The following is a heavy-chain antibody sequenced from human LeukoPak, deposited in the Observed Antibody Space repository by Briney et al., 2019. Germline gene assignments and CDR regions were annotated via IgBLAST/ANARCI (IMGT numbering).Heavy chain of an antibody. Sequence: GGSLRLSCAASGFIFSTYNIDWVRQAPGKGLEWVSSISSSSSYIYYADSVKGRFTISRDNAKNSLYLQMNSLRAEDTAVYYCARIKGWNDVWFDYWGQGTLVTVSS. D-gene: IGHD1-1*01. CDR1: GFIFSTYN. J-gene: IGHJ4*02. CDR2: ISSSSSYI. V-gene: IGHV3-21*01. CDR3: ARIKGWNDVWFDY.